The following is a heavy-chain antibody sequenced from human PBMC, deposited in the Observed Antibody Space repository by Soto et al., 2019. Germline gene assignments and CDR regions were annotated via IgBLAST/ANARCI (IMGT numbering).Heavy chain of an antibody. J-gene: IGHJ6*02. CDR3: ARGRPYGMDV. Sequence: RLSCAASGFTFGSYWMNWVRQAPGKGLVWVSRIDSDGSSTTYADSVKGRFTTSRDNAKNTLYPQMSSLRVEDTAVYYCARGRPYGMDVWGQGTTVTSP. CDR1: GFTFGSYW. CDR2: IDSDGSST. V-gene: IGHV3-74*01.